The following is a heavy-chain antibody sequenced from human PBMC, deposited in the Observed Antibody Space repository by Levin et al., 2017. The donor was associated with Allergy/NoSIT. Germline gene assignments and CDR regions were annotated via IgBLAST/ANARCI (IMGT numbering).Heavy chain of an antibody. CDR2: IYNSGST. CDR3: SRVSRRDYCVSSGWFDP. J-gene: IGHJ5*02. CDR1: GGSISSYY. V-gene: IGHV4-59*01. Sequence: SETLSLTCTVSGGSISSYYWSWIRQPPGKGLEWIGYIYNSGSTNYNPYLKSRVTISVDTSKNQFSLKLSSVTAADTAVYYFSRVSRRDYCVSSGWFDPWGQGTLVTVSS. D-gene: IGHD3-22*01.